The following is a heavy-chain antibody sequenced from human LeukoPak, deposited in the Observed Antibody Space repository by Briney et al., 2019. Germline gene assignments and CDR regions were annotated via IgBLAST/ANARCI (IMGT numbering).Heavy chain of an antibody. J-gene: IGHJ4*02. CDR1: RFTFSSHN. CDR3: ARDRGDFWTGYYTNYFDY. V-gene: IGHV3-48*01. CDR2: ISDSSTTI. Sequence: GGSLRLSCAASRFTFSSHNMHWVRQAPGKGVEWVSYISDSSTTIYYADSVKGRFTISRGNARNSLYLQMNSLRAEDTAVYYCARDRGDFWTGYYTNYFDYWGQGTLVTVSS. D-gene: IGHD3/OR15-3a*01.